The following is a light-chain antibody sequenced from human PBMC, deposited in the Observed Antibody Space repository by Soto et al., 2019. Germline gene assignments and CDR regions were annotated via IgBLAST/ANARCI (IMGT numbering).Light chain of an antibody. Sequence: DIQMTQSPSTLSASVGDRVTITCRASQSISSWLAWYQQKPGKAPKLLIYKASSLESGVPSRFSGSGSGTEFTLTLSSLQPDDFATYYRQQYNSYSQTFGQGTKVEIK. CDR1: QSISSW. J-gene: IGKJ1*01. V-gene: IGKV1-5*03. CDR2: KAS. CDR3: QQYNSYSQT.